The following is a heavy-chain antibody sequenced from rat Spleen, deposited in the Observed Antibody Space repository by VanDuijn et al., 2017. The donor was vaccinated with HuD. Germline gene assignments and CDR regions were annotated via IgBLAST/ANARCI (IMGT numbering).Heavy chain of an antibody. CDR3: AREGLQWPY. Sequence: VQLVESGGGLVQPGKSLKLSCSASGFTFSSYGMHWIRQAPGKGLDWVAYISSSSGTVYADAVKGRFTISRDNAKNTLYLQLNSLKSEDTAIYYCAREGLQWPYWGQGVMVTVSS. J-gene: IGHJ2*01. V-gene: IGHV5-62*01. D-gene: IGHD1-1*01. CDR1: GFTFSSYG. CDR2: ISSSSGT.